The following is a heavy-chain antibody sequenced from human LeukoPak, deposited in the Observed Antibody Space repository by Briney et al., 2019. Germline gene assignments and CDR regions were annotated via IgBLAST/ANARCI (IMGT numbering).Heavy chain of an antibody. Sequence: PSETLSLTCAVYGGSFSGYYWSWIRQPPGKGLEWIGEINHSGSTNYNPSLKSRVTISVDTSKNQFSLKLSSVTAADTAVYYCARQLMRYYFDYWGQGTLVTVSS. CDR1: GGSFSGYY. V-gene: IGHV4-34*01. J-gene: IGHJ4*02. D-gene: IGHD1-1*01. CDR2: INHSGST. CDR3: ARQLMRYYFDY.